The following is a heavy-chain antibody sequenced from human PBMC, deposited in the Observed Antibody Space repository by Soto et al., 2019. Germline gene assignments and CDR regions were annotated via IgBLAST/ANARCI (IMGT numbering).Heavy chain of an antibody. CDR3: EKVVVVTAIPYYFDY. Sequence: HPGGSLRLSCAASGFTFSSYAMSWVRQAPGKGLEWVSAISGSGGSTYYADSVKGRFTISRDNSKNTLYLQMNSLRAEDTAVYYCEKVVVVTAIPYYFDYWGQGTLVTVSS. J-gene: IGHJ4*02. CDR1: GFTFSSYA. V-gene: IGHV3-23*01. CDR2: ISGSGGST. D-gene: IGHD2-21*02.